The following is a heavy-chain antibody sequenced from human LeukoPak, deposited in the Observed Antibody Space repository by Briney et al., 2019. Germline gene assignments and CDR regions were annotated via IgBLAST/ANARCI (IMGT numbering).Heavy chain of an antibody. V-gene: IGHV3-23*01. CDR2: ISSSGGST. CDR3: ARHLLWFGELSGGFDY. Sequence: PGGSLRLSCAASGISLDYAWMTWVRQAPGKGLEWVSGISSSGGSTYYADSVKGRFTISRDNSRNTLYLQMNSLRAEDTAVYYCARHLLWFGELSGGFDYWGQGTLVTVSS. J-gene: IGHJ4*02. CDR1: GISLDYAW. D-gene: IGHD3-10*01.